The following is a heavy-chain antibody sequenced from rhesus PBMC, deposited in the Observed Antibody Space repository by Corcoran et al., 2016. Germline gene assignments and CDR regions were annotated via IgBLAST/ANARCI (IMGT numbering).Heavy chain of an antibody. CDR2: ISSGGST. D-gene: IGHD1-44*01. CDR1: RFTFSRHS. CDR3: AKGGSGNYPYGLDS. V-gene: IGHV3-103*01. Sequence: EVQLVESGGGLAKPGGSMRLSCAASRFTFSRHSMHWVRPAPVTGLEWVSAISSGGSTDYADSVKGRFTISRDNSKNTLSLQMNSLRAEDTAVYYCAKGGSGNYPYGLDSWGQGVVVTVSS. J-gene: IGHJ6*01.